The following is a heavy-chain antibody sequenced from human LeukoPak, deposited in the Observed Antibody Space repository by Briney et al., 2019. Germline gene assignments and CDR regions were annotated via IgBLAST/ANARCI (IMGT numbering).Heavy chain of an antibody. V-gene: IGHV4-59*12. CDR2: IYYSGST. D-gene: IGHD3-3*01. CDR3: ARETPYYDFWSGYYVPDWFDP. J-gene: IGHJ5*02. CDR1: GGSISSYY. Sequence: KSSETLSLTCTVSGGSISSYYWSWIRQPPGKGLEWIGYIYYSGSTNYNPSLKSRVTISVDTSKNQFSLKLSSVTAADTAVYYCARETPYYDFWSGYYVPDWFDPWGQGTLVTVSS.